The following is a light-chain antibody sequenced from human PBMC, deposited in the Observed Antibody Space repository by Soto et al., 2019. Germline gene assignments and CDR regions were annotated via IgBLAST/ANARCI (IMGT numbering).Light chain of an antibody. CDR1: SSNIGNNY. CDR2: DNN. Sequence: QSVLTQPPSVSAAPGQKVTSSCSGSSSNIGNNYVSWYQQLPGTAPKLLIYDNNKRPSGIPDRFSGSKSGTSATLGITGLQTGDEDDYYCGTWDSRLSAVVFGGGTKLTVL. V-gene: IGLV1-51*01. CDR3: GTWDSRLSAVV. J-gene: IGLJ2*01.